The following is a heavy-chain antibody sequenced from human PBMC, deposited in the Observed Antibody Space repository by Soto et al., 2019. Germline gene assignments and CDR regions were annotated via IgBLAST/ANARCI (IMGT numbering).Heavy chain of an antibody. CDR3: ARDRGGRVGELLTYYFDY. CDR1: GGTFSSYA. V-gene: IGHV1-69*01. Sequence: QVQLVQSGAEVKKPGSSVKVSCKASGGTFSSYAISWVRQAPGQGLEWMGGIIPIFGTANYAQKFQGRVKITADESTSTAYMELSSLRSEDTAVYYCARDRGGRVGELLTYYFDYWGQGTLVTVSS. D-gene: IGHD3-10*01. J-gene: IGHJ4*02. CDR2: IIPIFGTA.